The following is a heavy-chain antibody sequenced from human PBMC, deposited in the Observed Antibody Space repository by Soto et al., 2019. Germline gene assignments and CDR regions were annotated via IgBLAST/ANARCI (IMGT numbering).Heavy chain of an antibody. Sequence: XSVKVSCKASGYTFTCYYMHWVRQAPGQGLEWMGWINPNSGGTNYAQKFQGWVTMTRDTSISTAYMELSRLRSDDTAVYYCARGLDFQGYYYYGMDVWGQGTMVTVSS. CDR2: INPNSGGT. CDR1: GYTFTCYY. J-gene: IGHJ6*02. CDR3: ARGLDFQGYYYYGMDV. D-gene: IGHD3-16*01. V-gene: IGHV1-2*04.